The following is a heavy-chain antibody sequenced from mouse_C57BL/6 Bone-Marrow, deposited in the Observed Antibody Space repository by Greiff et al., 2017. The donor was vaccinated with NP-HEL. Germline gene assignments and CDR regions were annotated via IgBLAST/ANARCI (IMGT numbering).Heavy chain of an antibody. Sequence: EVQLQQSGPELVKPGASVKISCKASGYTFTDYYMNWVKQSHGKSLEWIGDINPNNGGTSYNQKFKGKATLTVDKSSSTAYMELRSLTSEDSAVYYCAKGNYGSSSFDCWGQGTTLAVSS. CDR1: GYTFTDYY. CDR3: AKGNYGSSSFDC. V-gene: IGHV1-26*01. CDR2: INPNNGGT. J-gene: IGHJ2*01. D-gene: IGHD1-1*01.